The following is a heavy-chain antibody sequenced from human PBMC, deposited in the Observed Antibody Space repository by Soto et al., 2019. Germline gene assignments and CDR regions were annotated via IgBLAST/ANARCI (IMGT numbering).Heavy chain of an antibody. D-gene: IGHD5-18*01. CDR2: FDPEDGET. V-gene: IGHV1-24*01. J-gene: IGHJ4*02. Sequence: ASVKVSCKVSGYTLTELSMHCVRQAPGKGLEWMGGFDPEDGETIYAQKFQGRVTMTEDTSTDTAYMELSSLRSEDTAVYYCATDLTYTAMAPIDYWGQGTLVTVSS. CDR3: ATDLTYTAMAPIDY. CDR1: GYTLTELS.